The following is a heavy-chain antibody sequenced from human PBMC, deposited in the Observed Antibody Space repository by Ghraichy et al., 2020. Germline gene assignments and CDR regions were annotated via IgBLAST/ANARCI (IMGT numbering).Heavy chain of an antibody. V-gene: IGHV4-34*01. CDR1: GGSFSGYY. D-gene: IGHD3-22*01. J-gene: IGHJ4*02. CDR2: INHSGST. CDR3: ARGRGYDSSGYYY. Sequence: SQTLSLTCAVYGGSFSGYYWSWICQPPGKGLEWIGEINHSGSTNYNPTLKSRVTISVDTSKNQYSLKLSSVTAADTAVYYCARGRGYDSSGYYYCGQGTLVTVSS.